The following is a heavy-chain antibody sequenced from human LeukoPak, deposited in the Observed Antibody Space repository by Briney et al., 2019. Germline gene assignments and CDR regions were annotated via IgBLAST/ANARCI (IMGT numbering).Heavy chain of an antibody. D-gene: IGHD3-22*01. CDR2: ISSSSYI. CDR3: ARDSPYYDSSGPQAY. Sequence: GGSLRLSCAASGFTFSSYSMNWVRQAPGKGLEWVSSISSSSYIYYADSVKGRFTISRDNAKNSLYLQMNSLRAEDTAVYYCARDSPYYDSSGPQAYWGQGTLVTVSS. J-gene: IGHJ4*02. V-gene: IGHV3-21*01. CDR1: GFTFSSYS.